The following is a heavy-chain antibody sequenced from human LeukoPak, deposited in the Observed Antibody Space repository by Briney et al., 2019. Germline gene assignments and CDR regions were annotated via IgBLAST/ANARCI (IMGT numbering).Heavy chain of an antibody. Sequence: GGSLTLSCAASGFTFSSYSMNWVRQAPGEGLEWVSYISSSSTIYYADSVKGRFTISRDNAKNSLYLQMNSLRDEDTAVYYCARDRRSDYYDSSAPSDYWGQGTLVTVSS. CDR1: GFTFSSYS. CDR2: ISSSSTI. J-gene: IGHJ4*02. D-gene: IGHD3-22*01. CDR3: ARDRRSDYYDSSAPSDY. V-gene: IGHV3-48*02.